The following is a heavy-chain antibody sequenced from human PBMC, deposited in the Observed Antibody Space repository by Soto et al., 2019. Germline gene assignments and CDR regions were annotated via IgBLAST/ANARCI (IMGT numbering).Heavy chain of an antibody. Sequence: SETLSLTCAVYGGSFSGYYWSWVRQPPGKGLEWIGEINHSGSTNYNPSLKSRVTISVDTSKNQFSLKLSSVTAADTAVYYCARTSRFDSWGQGTLVTVSS. V-gene: IGHV4-34*01. D-gene: IGHD6-6*01. CDR1: GGSFSGYY. CDR3: ARTSRFDS. J-gene: IGHJ4*02. CDR2: INHSGST.